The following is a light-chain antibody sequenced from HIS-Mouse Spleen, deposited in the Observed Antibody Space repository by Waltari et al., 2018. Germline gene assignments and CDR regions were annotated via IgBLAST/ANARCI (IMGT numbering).Light chain of an antibody. CDR1: TSDVGVSHY. CDR3: CSYAGSYTGV. J-gene: IGLJ1*01. CDR2: DVS. V-gene: IGLV2-11*01. Sequence: QSALTQPRSVSGSPGPSVTISCTGPTSDVGVSHYVPWYQQHPGKAPKLMIYDVSKRPSGVPDRFSGSKSGNTASLTISGLQAEDEADYYCCSYAGSYTGVFGTGTKVTVL.